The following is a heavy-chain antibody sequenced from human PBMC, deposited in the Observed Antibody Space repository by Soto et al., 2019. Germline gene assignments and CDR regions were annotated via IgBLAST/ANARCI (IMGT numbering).Heavy chain of an antibody. CDR1: GYTFTSYD. Sequence: ASVKVSCKASGYTFTSYDINWVRQATGQGLGWMGWMNPNSGNTGYAQKFQGRVTMTRNTSISTAYMELSSLRSEDTAVYYCARAIAAAGTDAFDIWGQGTMVTVSS. V-gene: IGHV1-8*01. CDR2: MNPNSGNT. D-gene: IGHD6-13*01. CDR3: ARAIAAAGTDAFDI. J-gene: IGHJ3*02.